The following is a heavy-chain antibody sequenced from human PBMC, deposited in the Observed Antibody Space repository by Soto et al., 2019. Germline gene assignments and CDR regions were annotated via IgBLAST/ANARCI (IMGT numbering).Heavy chain of an antibody. D-gene: IGHD6-13*01. CDR1: GFSFSSYD. CDR3: ARDLSSSWYSSSDYYGMDV. V-gene: IGHV3-33*01. CDR2: IWSDGSAE. J-gene: IGHJ6*02. Sequence: GGSLRLSCAASGFSFSSYDMHWVRQAPGKGLEWLAVIWSDGSAEHYADSVKGRFTISRDNAKNPLYLQMNSLRDEDTAVYYCARDLSSSWYSSSDYYGMDVWGQGTTVTVSS.